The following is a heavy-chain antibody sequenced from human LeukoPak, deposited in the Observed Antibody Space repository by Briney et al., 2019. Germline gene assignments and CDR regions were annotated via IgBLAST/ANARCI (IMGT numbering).Heavy chain of an antibody. CDR2: IYYSGST. CDR1: GGSFSGYY. D-gene: IGHD2-21*01. CDR3: AREYSGGLGAY. V-gene: IGHV4-59*01. J-gene: IGHJ4*02. Sequence: PSETLSLTCAVYGGSFSGYYWSWIRQPPGKGLEWIGYIYYSGSTNYNPSLKSRVTISVDTSKNQFSLKLSSVTAADTAVYYCAREYSGGLGAYWGQGTLVTVSS.